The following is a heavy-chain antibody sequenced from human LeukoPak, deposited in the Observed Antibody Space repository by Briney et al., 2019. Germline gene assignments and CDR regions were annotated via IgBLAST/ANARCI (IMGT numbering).Heavy chain of an antibody. V-gene: IGHV4-30-2*01. CDR3: ARYGGSGTYFFDY. J-gene: IGHJ4*02. CDR2: IYDSGST. Sequence: SETLSLTCAVSGGSVSSGGYSWSWIRQPPGKGLEWIGYIYDSGSTYYNPSLKSRVTISLDRPKNQFSLKLSSVTAADTAVYYCARYGGSGTYFFDYWGQGKLVPSPQ. CDR1: GGSVSSGGYS. D-gene: IGHD3-10*01.